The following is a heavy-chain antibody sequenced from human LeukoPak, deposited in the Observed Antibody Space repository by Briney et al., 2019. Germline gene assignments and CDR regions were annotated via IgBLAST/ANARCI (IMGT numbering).Heavy chain of an antibody. CDR1: GGSISSGDYY. V-gene: IGHV4-30-4*08. Sequence: TLSLTCTVSGGSISSGDYYWSWIRQPPGKGLEWIGYIYYSGSTYYNPSLKSRVTISVDTSKNQFSLKLSSVTAEDAAVYYSARFVVVPGLGYWGQGTLVTVSS. J-gene: IGHJ4*02. CDR3: ARFVVVPGLGY. CDR2: IYYSGST. D-gene: IGHD2-2*01.